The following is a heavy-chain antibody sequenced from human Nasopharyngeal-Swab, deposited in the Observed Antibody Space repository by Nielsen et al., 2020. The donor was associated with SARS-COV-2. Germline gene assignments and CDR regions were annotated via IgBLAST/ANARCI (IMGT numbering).Heavy chain of an antibody. CDR3: ARISYDILTGYYVGFDY. Sequence: SGPTQVKPTQTGTLTCTFSGFSLSTSGMCVSGIRQPPGKALEWLALSDWDDDKYYSTSLKTRLTISKDTSKNQVVLTMTNMDPVDTATYYCARISYDILTGYYVGFDYWGQGTLVTVSS. V-gene: IGHV2-70*01. J-gene: IGHJ4*02. CDR2: SDWDDDK. D-gene: IGHD3-9*01. CDR1: GFSLSTSGMC.